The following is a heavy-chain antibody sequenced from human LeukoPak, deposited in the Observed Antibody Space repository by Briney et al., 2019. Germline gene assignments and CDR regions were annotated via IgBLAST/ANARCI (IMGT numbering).Heavy chain of an antibody. CDR1: GGSISSYY. J-gene: IGHJ4*02. CDR3: ARPSGSCWYYFDY. CDR2: IYNSGNT. D-gene: IGHD6-19*01. V-gene: IGHV4-59*01. Sequence: PSETLSLTCNVSGGSISSYYWSWIRQPPGKGLELIGYIYNSGNTNYTPSLKSRVTISVDTSKNQLSLKLGSVTAADTAVYFCARPSGSCWYYFDYWGQGTQVTVSS.